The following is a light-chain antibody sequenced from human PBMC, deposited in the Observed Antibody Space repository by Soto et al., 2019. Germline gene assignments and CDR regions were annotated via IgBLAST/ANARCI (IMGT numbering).Light chain of an antibody. CDR3: SSFAGNNNLV. Sequence: QSALTQPPSASGSPGQSVTISCTGTSSDVGGYNYVSWYQQHPGKAPKLMISEVSKRPSGVPDRFSGSKSGNTASLTVSGGQAEDEDDYYCSSFAGNNNLVFGGGTKVTVL. CDR1: SSDVGGYNY. CDR2: EVS. V-gene: IGLV2-8*01. J-gene: IGLJ2*01.